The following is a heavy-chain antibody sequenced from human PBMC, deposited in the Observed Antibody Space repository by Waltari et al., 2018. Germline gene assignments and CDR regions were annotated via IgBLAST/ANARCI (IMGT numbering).Heavy chain of an antibody. D-gene: IGHD2-15*01. CDR2: IKRDGSEK. CDR3: ARGNWWSFDY. J-gene: IGHJ4*02. V-gene: IGHV3-7*01. CDR1: GFTFSTYW. Sequence: EVQLVESGGGLVQPGGSLRLSCAASGFTFSTYWMSWVRQATGKGLGWVANIKRDGSEKYDVDSVKGRFTVSRDNAKNSLYLQMNSLRAEDTAIYYCARGNWWSFDYWGQGTLVTVSS.